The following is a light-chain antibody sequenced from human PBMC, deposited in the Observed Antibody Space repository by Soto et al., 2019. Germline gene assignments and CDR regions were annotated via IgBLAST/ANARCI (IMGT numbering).Light chain of an antibody. CDR2: GAS. Sequence: EIVMTQSPATLSVSPGERATLSCRASQSVSSNLAWYQQKPGQAPRLLIYGASTRATGIPARFSGSGFGTDFTPTISRLQSVDFAVYYGQQYNNWPYTCGQGTKLEIK. CDR1: QSVSSN. CDR3: QQYNNWPYT. J-gene: IGKJ2*01. V-gene: IGKV3-15*01.